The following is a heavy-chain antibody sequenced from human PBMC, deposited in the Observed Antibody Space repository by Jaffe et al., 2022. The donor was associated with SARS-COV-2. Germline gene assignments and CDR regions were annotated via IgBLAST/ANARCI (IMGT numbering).Heavy chain of an antibody. D-gene: IGHD6-13*01. V-gene: IGHV4-61*02. J-gene: IGHJ2*01. CDR3: ARVREPYDSSSWYSSGTRDWYFDL. Sequence: QVQLQESGPGLVKPSQTLSLTCTVSGGSISSGSYYWSWIRQPAGKGLEWIGRIYTSGSTNYNPSLKSRVTISVDTSKNQFSLKLSSVTAADTAVYYCARVREPYDSSSWYSSGTRDWYFDLWGRGTLVTVSS. CDR1: GGSISSGSYY. CDR2: IYTSGST.